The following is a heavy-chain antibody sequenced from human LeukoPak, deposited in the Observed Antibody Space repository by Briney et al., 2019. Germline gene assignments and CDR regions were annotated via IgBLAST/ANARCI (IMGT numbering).Heavy chain of an antibody. CDR3: AREIAARLIDY. Sequence: ASVTVSCKASGYAFTSYGISWVRQAPGQGLEWMGWISAYNGNTNYAQKLQGRVTMTTDTSTSTAYMELRSLRSDDTAVYYCAREIAARLIDYWGQGTLVTVSS. CDR1: GYAFTSYG. V-gene: IGHV1-18*01. CDR2: ISAYNGNT. J-gene: IGHJ4*02. D-gene: IGHD6-6*01.